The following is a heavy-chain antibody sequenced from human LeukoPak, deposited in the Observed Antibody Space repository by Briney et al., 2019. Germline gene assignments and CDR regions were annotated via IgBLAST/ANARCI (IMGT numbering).Heavy chain of an antibody. CDR2: IYYSGST. V-gene: IGHV4-31*03. Sequence: PSETLSLTCTVSGGSISSGGYYWSWIRQHPGKGLEWIGYIYYSGSTYYNPSLKSRVTISVDTSKNQFSLKLSFVTAADTAVYYCAREPYGSGNNWFDPWGQGTLVTVSS. D-gene: IGHD3-10*01. CDR3: AREPYGSGNNWFDP. J-gene: IGHJ5*02. CDR1: GGSISSGGYY.